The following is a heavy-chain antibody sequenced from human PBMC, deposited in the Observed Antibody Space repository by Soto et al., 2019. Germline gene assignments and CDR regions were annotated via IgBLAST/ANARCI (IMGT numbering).Heavy chain of an antibody. CDR2: NDPTDCST. CDR3: ASSTIYGVVDAFDL. Sequence: PGGPPKTPFAAPGYRFTSQLLTWIRQIPGKGLELVGRNDPTDCSTTYSKSHQGHVTNSLEKSIRTAYLPWSALTASDNAIYYCASSTIYGVVDAFDLWGQGTLVTVSS. V-gene: IGHV5-10-1*01. CDR1: GYRFTSQL. D-gene: IGHD3-3*01. J-gene: IGHJ3*01.